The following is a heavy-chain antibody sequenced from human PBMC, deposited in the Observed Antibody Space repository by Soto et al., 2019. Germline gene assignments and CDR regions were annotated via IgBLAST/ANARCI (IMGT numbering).Heavy chain of an antibody. D-gene: IGHD2-2*01. J-gene: IGHJ6*02. V-gene: IGHV3-7*05. CDR2: ITQGGSEK. CDR1: GFTVSSYW. Sequence: EVQLVESGGGLVQPGGSLRLSCAASGFTVSSYWMSWVRQAPGKGLEWVSNITQGGSEKYYVDSVKGRFTISRDNAKNSLYLQMNSLRAEDTAVYYCARDGPAPTSPMGFWGQGTTVTVA. CDR3: ARDGPAPTSPMGF.